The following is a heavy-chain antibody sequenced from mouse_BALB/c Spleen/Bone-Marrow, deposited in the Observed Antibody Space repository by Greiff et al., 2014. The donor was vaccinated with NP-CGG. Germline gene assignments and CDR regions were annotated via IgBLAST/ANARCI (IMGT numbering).Heavy chain of an antibody. CDR3: ARENYVSSPWFAY. CDR1: GYSITSDYA. Sequence: QLKXSXPGLVKPSQSLSLTCTVTGYSITSDYAWNWIRQFPGNKLEWMGYISYSGSTGYNPSLKSRISITRDTSKNQFFLQLNSVTTEDTATYYCARENYVSSPWFAYWGQGTLVTVSA. D-gene: IGHD1-1*01. J-gene: IGHJ3*01. V-gene: IGHV3-2*02. CDR2: ISYSGST.